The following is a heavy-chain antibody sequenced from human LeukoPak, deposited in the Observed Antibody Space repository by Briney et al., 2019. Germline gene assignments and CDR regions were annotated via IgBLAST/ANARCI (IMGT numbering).Heavy chain of an antibody. CDR1: GFTFSSYA. CDR3: ARDLVVPAATTGEAYYYYGMDV. V-gene: IGHV3-23*01. J-gene: IGHJ6*04. D-gene: IGHD2-2*01. Sequence: GSLRLSCAASGFTFSSYAMSWVRQAPGKGLEWVSAISGSGGSTYYADSVKGRFTISRDNAKNSLYLQMNSLRAEDTAVYYCARDLVVPAATTGEAYYYYGMDVWGKGTTVTVSS. CDR2: ISGSGGST.